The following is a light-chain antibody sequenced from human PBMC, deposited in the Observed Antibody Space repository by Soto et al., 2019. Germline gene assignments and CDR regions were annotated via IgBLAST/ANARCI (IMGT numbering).Light chain of an antibody. J-gene: IGLJ1*01. CDR2: DVH. CDR1: SSDVGSYNL. V-gene: IGLV2-23*02. Sequence: QSVLTQPASVSGSPGQSITISCTGTSSDVGSYNLVSWYQQHPGKAPKLMIYDVHKRPSGVPDRFSGSKSGNTASLTISGLPAEDEADYYCCSFAGDPYVFGTGTKVTVL. CDR3: CSFAGDPYV.